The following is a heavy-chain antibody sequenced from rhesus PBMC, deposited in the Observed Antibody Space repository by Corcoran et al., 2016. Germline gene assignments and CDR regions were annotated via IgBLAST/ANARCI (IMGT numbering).Heavy chain of an antibody. CDR2: ILGNSAST. V-gene: IGHV4S7*01. J-gene: IGHJ4*01. Sequence: QVQLEESGPGLVKPSETLSLTCAVSGGSIIGCYYWCWSRPHTGQGREWIGNILGNSASTYYNPSRKSRVTISKDTSKNQFSLKLSSVTAADTAVYYCARDRYFFDYGGQGVLVTVSS. CDR1: GGSIIGCYY. CDR3: ARDRYFFDY.